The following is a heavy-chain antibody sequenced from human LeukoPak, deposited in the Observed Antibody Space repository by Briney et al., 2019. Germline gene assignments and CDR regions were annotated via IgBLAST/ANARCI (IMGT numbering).Heavy chain of an antibody. CDR1: GFILRGHT. CDR2: ISYGGSKK. D-gene: IGHD6-13*01. V-gene: IGHV3-30*04. Sequence: GGSLRLSCGDSGFILRGHTMHWVRQAPGKGLEWVAVISYGGSKKFYADSVKGRFTISRDISKSTLYLHMNSLRAEDTALYYCAREGGNSSSWGYFDYWGQGTLVTVSS. J-gene: IGHJ4*02. CDR3: AREGGNSSSWGYFDY.